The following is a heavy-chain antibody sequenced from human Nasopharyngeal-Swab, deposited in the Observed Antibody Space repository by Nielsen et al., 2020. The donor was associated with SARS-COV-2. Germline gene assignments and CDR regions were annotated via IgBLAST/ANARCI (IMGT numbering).Heavy chain of an antibody. J-gene: IGHJ6*02. CDR1: GFTFSSYG. D-gene: IGHD3-3*01. CDR3: AKRSDYDFWSGGLYYYYGMDV. V-gene: IGHV3-30*18. CDR2: ISYDGSNK. Sequence: GESLKISCAASGFTFSSYGMHWVRQAPGKGLEWVAVISYDGSNKYYADSVKGRFTISRDNSKNTLYLQMNSLRAEDTAVYYCAKRSDYDFWSGGLYYYYGMDVWGQGTTVTVSS.